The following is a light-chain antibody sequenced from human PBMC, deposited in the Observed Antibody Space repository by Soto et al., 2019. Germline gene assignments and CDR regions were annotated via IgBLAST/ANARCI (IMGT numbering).Light chain of an antibody. V-gene: IGLV2-14*01. Sequence: QSALTQPASVSGSPGQSITISCTGTITDIGAYNSVSWYQQHPGKAPKLLIYGVSSRPSGVSNRFSGSKSGNAAYLTISGLQADDEAEYYCSSYTSSITPYVFGTVTKVTVL. CDR1: ITDIGAYNS. CDR3: SSYTSSITPYV. CDR2: GVS. J-gene: IGLJ1*01.